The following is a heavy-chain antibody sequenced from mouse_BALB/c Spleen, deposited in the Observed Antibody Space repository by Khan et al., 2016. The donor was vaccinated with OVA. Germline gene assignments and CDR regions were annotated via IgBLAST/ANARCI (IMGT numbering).Heavy chain of an antibody. V-gene: IGHV5-6-5*01. D-gene: IGHD2-13*01. J-gene: IGHJ3*01. CDR1: GFTFSNYA. Sequence: EVELVESGGGLVKPGGSLKLSCAASGFTFSNYAMSWVRQSPEKRLEWVASISSGDSTYYPDSVKGRFTISRDNARNILYLQMSSLRSDDTAMYYCASDYLFAYWGQGTLVTVSA. CDR2: ISSGDST. CDR3: ASDYLFAY.